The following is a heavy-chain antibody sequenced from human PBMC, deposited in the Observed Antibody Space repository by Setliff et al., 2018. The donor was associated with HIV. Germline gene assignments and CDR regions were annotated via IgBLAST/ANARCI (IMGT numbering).Heavy chain of an antibody. J-gene: IGHJ6*03. CDR1: GFTFSSYS. D-gene: IGHD4-17*01. CDR3: ARVGTVTPPYYYYYMDV. V-gene: IGHV3-21*01. CDR2: ISSSSSYI. Sequence: GGSLRLSCAASGFTFSSYSMNWVRQAPGKGLEWVSSISSSSSYIYYADSVKGRFTISRDNAKNSLYLQMNSLRAEDTAVYYCARVGTVTPPYYYYYMDVWGKGTTVTAP.